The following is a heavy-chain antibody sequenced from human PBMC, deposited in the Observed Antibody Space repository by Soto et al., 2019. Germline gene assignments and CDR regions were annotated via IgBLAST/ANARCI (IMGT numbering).Heavy chain of an antibody. CDR1: GFTFHGYS. J-gene: IGHJ4*02. CDR2: ISSSSTYK. CDR3: ARGTVLGYFDY. Sequence: GGSLRLSCAASGFTFHGYSVNWVRQAPGKGLEWVSSISSSSTYKYYRDSVEGRFPISRDNARNSLYLQMDSLRVEDTGVYYCARGTVLGYFDYWGQGTLVTVSS. V-gene: IGHV3-21*01. D-gene: IGHD1-1*01.